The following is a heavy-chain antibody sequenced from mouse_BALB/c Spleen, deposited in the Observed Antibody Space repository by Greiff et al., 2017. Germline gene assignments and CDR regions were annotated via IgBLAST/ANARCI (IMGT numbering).Heavy chain of an antibody. D-gene: IGHD4-1*01. CDR1: GFTFSNYW. CDR2: IRLKSNNYAT. J-gene: IGHJ4*01. CDR3: TLTGRDYYAMDY. V-gene: IGHV6-6*02. Sequence: EVKLLESGGGLVQPGGSMKLSCVASGFTFSNYWMNWVRQSPEKGLEWVAEIRLKSNNYATHYAESVKGRFTISRDDSNSSVYLQMNNLRAEDTGIYYCTLTGRDYYAMDYWGQGTSVTVSA.